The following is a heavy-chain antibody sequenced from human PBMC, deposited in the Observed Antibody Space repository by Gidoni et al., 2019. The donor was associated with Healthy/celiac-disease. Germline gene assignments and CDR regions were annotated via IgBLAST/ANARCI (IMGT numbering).Heavy chain of an antibody. CDR2: ISYDGSNK. J-gene: IGHJ6*02. D-gene: IGHD6-13*01. CDR1: GFTFSSYG. V-gene: IGHV3-30*18. CDR3: AKDQWQQLVYYYYGMDV. Sequence: QVQLVESGGGVVQPGRSLRLSCAASGFTFSSYGMHWVRQAPGKGLEWVAVISYDGSNKYYADSVKGRFTISRDNSKNTLYLQMNSLRAEDTAVYYCAKDQWQQLVYYYYGMDVWGQGTTVTVSS.